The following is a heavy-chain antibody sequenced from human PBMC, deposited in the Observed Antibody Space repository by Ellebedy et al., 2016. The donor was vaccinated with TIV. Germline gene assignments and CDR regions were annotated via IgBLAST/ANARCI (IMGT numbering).Heavy chain of an antibody. Sequence: ASVKVSXXATGYTFTTYGITWVRQAPGQGLEWMGWINAYNGKTNYAQNLQGRVTMTTDTSTTTAYMELRSLRSDDTAVYYCARGGQNYFDYWGQGTLVTGSS. CDR3: ARGGQNYFDY. J-gene: IGHJ4*02. V-gene: IGHV1-18*04. CDR2: INAYNGKT. CDR1: GYTFTTYG.